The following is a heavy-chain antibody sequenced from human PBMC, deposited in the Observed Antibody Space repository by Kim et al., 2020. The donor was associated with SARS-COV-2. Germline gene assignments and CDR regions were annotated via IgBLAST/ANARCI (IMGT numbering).Heavy chain of an antibody. V-gene: IGHV3-23*01. CDR1: GFTFSSYA. CDR3: AKGSRSSGYYVDN. J-gene: IGHJ4*02. CDR2: ITGSGDST. D-gene: IGHD3-22*01. Sequence: GVSLRLSCAASGFTFSSYAMSWVRQAPGKGLEWVSDITGSGDSTYSADSVKGRFAISRDNSKNTLYLQMNSLRAEDAAVYYCAKGSRSSGYYVDNWGQGTLVTVSS.